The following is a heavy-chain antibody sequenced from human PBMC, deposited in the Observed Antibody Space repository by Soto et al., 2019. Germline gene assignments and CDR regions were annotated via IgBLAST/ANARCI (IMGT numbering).Heavy chain of an antibody. CDR1: GFTFSTFS. D-gene: IGHD6-19*01. CDR3: ARDLGWAFDY. J-gene: IGHJ4*02. Sequence: EVQLVESGGGLVQPGGSLRLSCAASGFTFSTFSMNWVRQAPGRGLEWIAYFGGDSRPISYADSVKGRFTISRDNAKNSLYLQMDSLRDEDTAVYYCARDLGWAFDYWGQGTLVSGSS. V-gene: IGHV3-48*02. CDR2: FGGDSRPI.